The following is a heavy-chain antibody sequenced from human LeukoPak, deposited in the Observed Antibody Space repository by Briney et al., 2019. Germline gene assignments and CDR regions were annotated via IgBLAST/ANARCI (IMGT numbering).Heavy chain of an antibody. CDR3: AKDLHYSDYDAFDI. Sequence: GGSLRLSCAASGFTFDDYAMHWVRQAPGKGLEWVSGITWNSGSIDYADSVKGRFTISRDNAKNSLYLQMNSLRAEDTALYYCAKDLHYSDYDAFDIWGQGTMVTVSS. CDR2: ITWNSGSI. D-gene: IGHD4-11*01. V-gene: IGHV3-9*01. CDR1: GFTFDDYA. J-gene: IGHJ3*02.